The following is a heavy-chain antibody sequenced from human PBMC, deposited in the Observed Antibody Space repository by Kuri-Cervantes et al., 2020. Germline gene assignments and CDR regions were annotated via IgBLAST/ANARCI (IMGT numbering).Heavy chain of an antibody. CDR2: IIPIFGTA. J-gene: IGHJ6*03. CDR3: ARDKPYHYDSGEYYYYYMGV. Sequence: SVKVSCKASGGTFSSYAISWVRQAPGQGLEWMGGIIPIFGTANYAQKFQGRVTITADESTSTAYMELSSLRSEDTAVYYCARDKPYHYDSGEYYYYYMGVWGKGTTVTVSS. CDR1: GGTFSSYA. V-gene: IGHV1-69*13. D-gene: IGHD3-3*01.